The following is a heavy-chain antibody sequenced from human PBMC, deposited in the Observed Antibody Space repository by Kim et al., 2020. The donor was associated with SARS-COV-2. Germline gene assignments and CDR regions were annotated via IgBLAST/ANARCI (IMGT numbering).Heavy chain of an antibody. V-gene: IGHV3-30*01. J-gene: IGHJ4*02. CDR3: ARALAYCGGDCPTWVDY. Sequence: VKGRFTISRDNSKNTLYLQMNSLRAEDTAVYYCARALAYCGGDCPTWVDYWGQGTLVTVSS. D-gene: IGHD2-21*02.